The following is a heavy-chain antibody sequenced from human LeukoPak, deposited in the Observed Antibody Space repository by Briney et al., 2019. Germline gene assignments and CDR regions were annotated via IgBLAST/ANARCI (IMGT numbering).Heavy chain of an antibody. D-gene: IGHD5-18*01. CDR3: ARGERAAMAPFDY. V-gene: IGHV4-34*01. Sequence: SETLSLTCAVYGGSFSGYYWSWIRQPPGKGLEWIGEINHSGSTNYNPSLKSRVTISVDTSKNQFSLKLSSVTAADTAVYYCARGERAAMAPFDYWGQGTLVTVSS. CDR1: GGSFSGYY. J-gene: IGHJ4*02. CDR2: INHSGST.